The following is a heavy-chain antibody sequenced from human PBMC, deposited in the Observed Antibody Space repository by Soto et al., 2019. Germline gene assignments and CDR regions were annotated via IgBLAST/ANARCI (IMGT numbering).Heavy chain of an antibody. Sequence: GESLKISCKGSGYSFTNYWIGWGRQMPGKGLGWMGIIYPGYSDTRYRQSFQGQVTISADNSICTAYLKRSRQQGSDTARSDFAGAPVVWGGEKYAESFEHWGQGTLVTVSS. CDR1: GYSFTNYW. CDR3: AGAPVVWGGEKYAESFEH. D-gene: IGHD3-16*01. CDR2: IYPGYSDT. V-gene: IGHV5-51*01. J-gene: IGHJ1*01.